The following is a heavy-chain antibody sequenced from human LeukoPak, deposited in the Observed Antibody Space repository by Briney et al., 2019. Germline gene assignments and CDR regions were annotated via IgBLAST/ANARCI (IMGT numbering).Heavy chain of an antibody. CDR3: ARYGVYGDYDY. CDR1: VGSISGSY. CDR2: IYYTGST. Sequence: SETLSLTCTVSVGSISGSYGSCIRQPPGEALDWIGGIYYTGSTSYNLSLKSRVTMSVDTSTNQSSLQVRSVTAADTAVYYCARYGVYGDYDYWGPGTLVTVS. V-gene: IGHV4-59*12. J-gene: IGHJ4*02. D-gene: IGHD4-17*01.